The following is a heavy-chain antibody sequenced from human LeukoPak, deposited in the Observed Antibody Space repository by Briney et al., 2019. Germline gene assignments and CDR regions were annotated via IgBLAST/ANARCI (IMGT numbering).Heavy chain of an antibody. CDR3: VREESLSDCGDDCWEFDY. CDR2: ISSSSSYT. Sequence: PGGSLRLSCAASGFTFSDYYMSWIRQAPGKGLEWVSYISSSSSYTNYADSVKGRFTISRDNAKNSLYLQMNSLRAEDTAVYYCVREESLSDCGDDCWEFDYWGQGTLVTVSS. CDR1: GFTFSDYY. D-gene: IGHD2-21*02. V-gene: IGHV3-11*06. J-gene: IGHJ4*02.